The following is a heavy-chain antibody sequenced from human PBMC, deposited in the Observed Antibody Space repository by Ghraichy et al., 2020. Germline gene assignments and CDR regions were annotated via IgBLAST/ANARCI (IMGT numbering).Heavy chain of an antibody. CDR1: GFTFSSDE. V-gene: IGHV3-48*03. CDR2: IRSSGTTI. J-gene: IGHJ4*02. Sequence: SLNISCAASGFTFSSDEMNWVRQAPGKGLEWVSSIRSSGTTIYYADSVKGRFTISRDNAKNSLSLQMNSLRAEDTAVYYCVRRGDYWGQGTLVTVSS. CDR3: VRRGDY. D-gene: IGHD3-10*01.